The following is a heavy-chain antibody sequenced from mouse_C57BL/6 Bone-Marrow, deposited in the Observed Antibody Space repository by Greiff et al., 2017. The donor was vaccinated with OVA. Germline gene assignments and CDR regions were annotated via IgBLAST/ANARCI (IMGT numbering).Heavy chain of an antibody. CDR2: ISNGGGST. J-gene: IGHJ1*03. CDR3: ARQSWYFDV. Sequence: EVKLQESGGGLVQPGGSLKLSCAASGFTFSDYYMYWVRQTPEKRLEWVAYISNGGGSTYYPDTVKGRFTISRDNAKNTLYLQMSRLKSEDTAMYYCARQSWYFDVWGTGTTVTVSS. CDR1: GFTFSDYY. V-gene: IGHV5-12*01.